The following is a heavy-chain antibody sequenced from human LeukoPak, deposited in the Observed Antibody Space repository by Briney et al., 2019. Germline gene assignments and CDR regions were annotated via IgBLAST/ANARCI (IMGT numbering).Heavy chain of an antibody. J-gene: IGHJ5*02. D-gene: IGHD3-22*01. Sequence: SQTQSVIWTVSGGSVSSVVYCLSWIRQHPGKGLEWIGYIYYSGSTYYNPSLKSRVTISVDTSKNQFSLKLSSVTAADTAVYYCARADSSGSYLTWFDPSGQRTLVTVSS. CDR2: IYYSGST. V-gene: IGHV4-31*02. CDR1: GGSVSSVVYC. CDR3: ARADSSGSYLTWFDP.